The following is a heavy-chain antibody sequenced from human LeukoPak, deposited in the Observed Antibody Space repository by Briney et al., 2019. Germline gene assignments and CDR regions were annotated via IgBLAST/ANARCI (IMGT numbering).Heavy chain of an antibody. CDR2: INHSGST. D-gene: IGHD7-27*01. Sequence: SETLSLTSAVYGGSFSGYYWSWIRQPPGKGLEWIGEINHSGSTNYNPSLKSRVTISVDTSKNQFSLKLSSVTAADTAVYYCARVSDWGHFDYWGQGTLVTVSS. J-gene: IGHJ4*02. V-gene: IGHV4-34*01. CDR3: ARVSDWGHFDY. CDR1: GGSFSGYY.